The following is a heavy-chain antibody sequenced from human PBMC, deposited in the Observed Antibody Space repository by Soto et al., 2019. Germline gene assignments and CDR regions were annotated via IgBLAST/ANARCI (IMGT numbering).Heavy chain of an antibody. CDR2: ISYHGSDK. V-gene: IGHV3-30*18. CDR1: GFTFSNYG. CDR3: AKDHLTTTVTTVGY. J-gene: IGHJ4*02. Sequence: QVQLVESGGGVVQPGRSLRLSCAASGFTFSNYGMHWVRQAPGKGLEWVAVISYHGSDKYYADSVKGRFTISRDNSKNTPYLRMASLRAEDTAVYYCAKDHLTTTVTTVGYWGQGTLVTVSS. D-gene: IGHD4-17*01.